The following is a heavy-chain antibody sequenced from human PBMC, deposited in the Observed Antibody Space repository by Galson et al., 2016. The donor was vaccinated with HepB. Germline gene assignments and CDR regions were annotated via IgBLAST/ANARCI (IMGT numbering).Heavy chain of an antibody. D-gene: IGHD6-19*01. J-gene: IGHJ4*02. Sequence: LEWVSAISGSGTNTYYADSVKGRFTISRDDSKNTAYLQMNSLKTEDTAVYYCLRQSSSFDYCGQGTLVTVSS. V-gene: IGHV3-23*01. CDR2: ISGSGTNT. CDR3: LRQSSSFDY.